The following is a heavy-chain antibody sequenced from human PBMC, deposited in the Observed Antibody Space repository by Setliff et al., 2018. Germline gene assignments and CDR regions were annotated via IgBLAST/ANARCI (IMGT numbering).Heavy chain of an antibody. CDR1: GYAFTDNY. CDR2: INPKTGGT. D-gene: IGHD3-16*01. J-gene: IGHJ3*01. Sequence: ASVKVSCKTSGYAFTDNYIHWVRQAPGQGLEWMGLINPKTGGTNLAQKFQGWVSMTRDTSITTAYMELSRLTSDDMAVYFCARSDHLVVDGFDVWGQGTMVTVSS. CDR3: ARSDHLVVDGFDV. V-gene: IGHV1-2*04.